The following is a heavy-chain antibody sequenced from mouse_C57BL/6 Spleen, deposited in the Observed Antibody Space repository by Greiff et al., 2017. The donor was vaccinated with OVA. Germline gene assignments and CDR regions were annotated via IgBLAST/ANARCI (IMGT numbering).Heavy chain of an antibody. CDR2: IWSGGST. Sequence: VHLVESGPGLVQPSQSLSITCTVSGFSLTSYGVHWVRQSPGKGLEWLGVIWSGGSTDYNAAFISRLSISKDNSKSQVFFKMNSLQADDTAIYYCARKGDYGSSYPAWFAYWGQGTLVTVSA. CDR1: GFSLTSYG. V-gene: IGHV2-2*01. D-gene: IGHD1-1*01. J-gene: IGHJ3*01. CDR3: ARKGDYGSSYPAWFAY.